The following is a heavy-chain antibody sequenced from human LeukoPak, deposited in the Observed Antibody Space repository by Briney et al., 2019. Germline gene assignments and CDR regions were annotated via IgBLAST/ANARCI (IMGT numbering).Heavy chain of an antibody. CDR1: GFTFSYYS. V-gene: IGHV3-48*04. J-gene: IGHJ5*02. CDR2: ISSSGSTI. Sequence: GGSLRLSCAASGFTFSYYSMNWVRQAPGKGLEWVSYISSSGSTIYYADSVKGRFTISRDNAKNSLYLQMNSLRVEDTALYYCAKDSGSSSGYESWFDPWGQGTLVTVSS. D-gene: IGHD5-12*01. CDR3: AKDSGSSSGYESWFDP.